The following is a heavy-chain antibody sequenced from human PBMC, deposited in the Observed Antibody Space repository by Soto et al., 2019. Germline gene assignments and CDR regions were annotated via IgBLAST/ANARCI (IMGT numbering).Heavy chain of an antibody. V-gene: IGHV1-69*08. Sequence: QVQLVQSGAEVKKPGSSVKVSCKASGGTFSSYTISWVRQAPGQGLEWMGRIIPILGIANYAQKFQGRVTITADKSTSTAYMELSSLRSEDTAVYYCARDPFTGEWVPKKAGAFDIWGQGTMVTVSS. CDR1: GGTFSSYT. D-gene: IGHD2-21*01. CDR3: ARDPFTGEWVPKKAGAFDI. J-gene: IGHJ3*02. CDR2: IIPILGIA.